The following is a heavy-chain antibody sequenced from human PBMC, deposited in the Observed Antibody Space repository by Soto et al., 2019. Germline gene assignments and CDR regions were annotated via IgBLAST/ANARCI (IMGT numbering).Heavy chain of an antibody. CDR3: ARDGSTSWYSYDYHGMDV. D-gene: IGHD6-13*01. V-gene: IGHV3-7*05. J-gene: IGHJ6*02. CDR2: INQDGSEK. Sequence: EVQLVESGGGLVQPGGSLRLSCAASGFTFRTYWLSWVRHVPGKGLEWVANINQDGSEKNYMDSVKGRFTISRDNAKNSLYLQMSSLRAEDTALYYCARDGSTSWYSYDYHGMDVWGQGTTVTVSS. CDR1: GFTFRTYW.